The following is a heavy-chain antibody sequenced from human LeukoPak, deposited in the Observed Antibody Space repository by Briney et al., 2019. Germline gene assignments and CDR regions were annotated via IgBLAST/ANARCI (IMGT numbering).Heavy chain of an antibody. J-gene: IGHJ4*02. CDR2: ISSSSSYI. Sequence: GGSLRLSCAASGFTFSSYSMNWVRQAPGKGLEWVSSISSSSSYIYYADSVKGRFTISRDNAKNSLYPQMNSLRAEDTAVYYCARDPAAINFDYWGQGTLVTVSS. CDR3: ARDPAAINFDY. D-gene: IGHD5-12*01. V-gene: IGHV3-21*01. CDR1: GFTFSSYS.